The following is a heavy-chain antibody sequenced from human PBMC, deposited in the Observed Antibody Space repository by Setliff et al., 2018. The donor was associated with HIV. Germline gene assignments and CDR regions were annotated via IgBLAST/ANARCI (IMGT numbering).Heavy chain of an antibody. CDR2: INAGNGDT. V-gene: IGHV1-3*01. J-gene: IGHJ4*02. CDR3: AREYSGTSYGDIDF. Sequence: ASVKVSCKASGYTFTSYAVNWVRQAPGQGLEWVGWINAGNGDTKYSQKFQDRVAITGDTSASTVFMELSRLRSEDTGVYYCAREYSGTSYGDIDFWGEGTVVTVSS. CDR1: GYTFTSYA. D-gene: IGHD1-26*01.